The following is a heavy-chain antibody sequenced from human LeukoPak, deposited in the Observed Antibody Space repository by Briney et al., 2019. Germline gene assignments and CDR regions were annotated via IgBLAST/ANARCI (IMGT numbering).Heavy chain of an antibody. J-gene: IGHJ4*02. D-gene: IGHD5-18*01. CDR2: INGNGAST. CDR1: GFTFNTHA. CDR3: AKDQGYSYYYLDY. Sequence: GGSLRLSCAASGFTFNTHAMSWVRQAPGKGLEWVSGINGNGASTYYSDSVKGRFTISRDNSKNTLYLQMSSLRAEDTAVYYCAKDQGYSYYYLDYWGQGTLVTVSS. V-gene: IGHV3-23*01.